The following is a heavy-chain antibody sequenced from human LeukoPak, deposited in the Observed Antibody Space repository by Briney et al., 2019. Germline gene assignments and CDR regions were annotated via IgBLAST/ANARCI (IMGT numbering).Heavy chain of an antibody. Sequence: ASVKVSCKASGYTLTSYYIHWVRQAPGQGLEWIGWISAYNGNTNYAQKLQGRVTMTTDTSTSTAYMELRSLRSDDTAVYYCARDRTVTKEGLDYWGQGTLVTVSS. CDR2: ISAYNGNT. CDR1: GYTLTSYY. D-gene: IGHD4-17*01. CDR3: ARDRTVTKEGLDY. J-gene: IGHJ4*02. V-gene: IGHV1-18*04.